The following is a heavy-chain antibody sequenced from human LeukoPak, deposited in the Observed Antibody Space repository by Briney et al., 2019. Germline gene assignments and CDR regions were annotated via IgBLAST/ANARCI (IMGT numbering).Heavy chain of an antibody. D-gene: IGHD3-9*01. Sequence: GGSLRLSCAASGFTFSDYSMNWVRQAPGRGLEWVSYISNGFSPIYYADSVKGRFTISRDNTKKSVYLQMNGLRADDTAVYYCARTLRFFDWLFIFDYWGQGSLVTVSS. CDR3: ARTLRFFDWLFIFDY. V-gene: IGHV3-48*04. J-gene: IGHJ4*02. CDR2: ISNGFSPI. CDR1: GFTFSDYS.